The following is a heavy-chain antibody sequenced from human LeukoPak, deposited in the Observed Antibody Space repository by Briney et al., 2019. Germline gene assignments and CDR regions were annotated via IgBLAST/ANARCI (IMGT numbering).Heavy chain of an antibody. J-gene: IGHJ4*02. CDR3: AGGLDIAVAGPGGYFDY. CDR1: GFTFRTHE. Sequence: GGSLRLSCAASGFTFRTHEMHWVRQAPGKGPEWVSYISSSGTTIYYADSVRGRFTISRDNGKKSVYLQMNSLTAEDTAVYYCAGGLDIAVAGPGGYFDYWGQGTLVTVSS. D-gene: IGHD6-19*01. CDR2: ISSSGTTI. V-gene: IGHV3-48*03.